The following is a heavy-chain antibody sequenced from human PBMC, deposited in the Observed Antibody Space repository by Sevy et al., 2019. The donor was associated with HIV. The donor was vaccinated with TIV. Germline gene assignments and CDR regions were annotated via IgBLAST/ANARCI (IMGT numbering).Heavy chain of an antibody. Sequence: ASVKVSCKASGYTFTGNYLHWVRQAPGQGLEWMGWINPDNGGIYSAQNFQDRVTMTRDTSISTAYMELTSLKSDDTAVYYCARGYYDSSGSLAWLDPWGQGALVTVSS. CDR1: GYTFTGNY. J-gene: IGHJ5*02. D-gene: IGHD3-22*01. V-gene: IGHV1-2*02. CDR2: INPDNGGI. CDR3: ARGYYDSSGSLAWLDP.